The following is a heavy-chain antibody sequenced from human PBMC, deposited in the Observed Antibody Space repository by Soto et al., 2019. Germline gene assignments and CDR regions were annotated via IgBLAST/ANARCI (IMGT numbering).Heavy chain of an antibody. CDR2: ISAYNGNT. D-gene: IGHD4-4*01. Sequence: ASVKVSCKASGYTFTSYGISWVRQAPGQGLEWIGWISAYNGNTNYAQKLQGRVTMTTDTSTSTAYMELRSLRSDDTAVYYCARAPPSNGFYLQGYFDYWGQGTLVTVSS. J-gene: IGHJ4*02. V-gene: IGHV1-18*04. CDR1: GYTFTSYG. CDR3: ARAPPSNGFYLQGYFDY.